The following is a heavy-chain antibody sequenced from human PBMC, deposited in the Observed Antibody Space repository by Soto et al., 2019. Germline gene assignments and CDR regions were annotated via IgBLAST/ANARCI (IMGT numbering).Heavy chain of an antibody. J-gene: IGHJ4*02. CDR2: IYYNGTT. CDR1: GGSFSSYY. CDR3: ARYYYDTSGYYYDY. V-gene: IGHV4-59*13. D-gene: IGHD3-22*01. Sequence: SETLSLTCAVYGGSFSSYYWSWIRQPPGKGLEWIGYIYYNGTTNYNPSLKSRITMSVGTSKNQFSLKLSSVTAADTAVYYCARYYYDTSGYYYDYWGQGSLVTVSS.